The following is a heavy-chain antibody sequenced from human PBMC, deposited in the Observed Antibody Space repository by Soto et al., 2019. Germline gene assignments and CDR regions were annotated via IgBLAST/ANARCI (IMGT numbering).Heavy chain of an antibody. CDR2: IYSGGST. V-gene: IGHV3-53*01. D-gene: IGHD2-15*01. CDR1: GFTVRSNY. CDR3: ARDKDCSGGSCWTGADY. J-gene: IGHJ4*02. Sequence: GGSLRLSCAASGFTVRSNYMSWVRQAPGKGLEWVSIIYSGGSTYYADSVKGRFTISRDNSKNTLYLQMNSLRVEDTAIYYCARDKDCSGGSCWTGADYWGQGTLVTVSS.